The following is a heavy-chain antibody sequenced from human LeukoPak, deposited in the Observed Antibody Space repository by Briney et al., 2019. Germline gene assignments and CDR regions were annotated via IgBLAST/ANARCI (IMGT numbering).Heavy chain of an antibody. CDR2: INHSGST. CDR1: GGSFSGYY. D-gene: IGHD3-16*01. Sequence: KSSETLSLTCAVDGGSFSGYYWSCLRQTPGKGREWIGEINHSGSTNYNPSLKSRLTISVDTSKNQFSLKLNSLTAADTAVYYCASFRWGVGFEYWGQGTLVTVSS. CDR3: ASFRWGVGFEY. J-gene: IGHJ4*02. V-gene: IGHV4-34*01.